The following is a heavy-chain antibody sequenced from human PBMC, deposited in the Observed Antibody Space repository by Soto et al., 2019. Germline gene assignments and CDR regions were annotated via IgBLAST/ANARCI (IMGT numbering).Heavy chain of an antibody. CDR2: ISSGSSVI. CDR1: DSTFRSYS. CDR3: ARGGRGYTKDDTFDI. J-gene: IGHJ3*02. D-gene: IGHD2-2*02. Sequence: EVQLVESGGGLVKPGESLRLSCVASDSTFRSYSMNWVRQAPGRGLEWVSIISSGSSVIFYADSMKGRFTNSRDNAKNSLYLQMNSLRAEDTAVYYCARGGRGYTKDDTFDIWGQGTMVTVSS. V-gene: IGHV3-21*01.